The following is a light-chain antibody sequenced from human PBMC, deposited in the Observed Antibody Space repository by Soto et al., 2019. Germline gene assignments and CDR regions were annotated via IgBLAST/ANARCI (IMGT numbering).Light chain of an antibody. CDR1: QGISSY. J-gene: IGKJ2*01. CDR2: AAS. Sequence: AIRMTQSPSSFSASTGDRVTITCRASQGISSYLAWYQEKPGKAPKLLIYAASTLQSGVPSSFSGSRSGTDLTLTMSCLKSEHFATYYCQQYYSYHSFCQGTKVEVK. CDR3: QQYYSYHS. V-gene: IGKV1-8*01.